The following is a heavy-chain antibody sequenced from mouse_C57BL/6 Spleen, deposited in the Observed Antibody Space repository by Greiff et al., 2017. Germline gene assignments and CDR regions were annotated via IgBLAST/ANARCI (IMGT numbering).Heavy chain of an antibody. D-gene: IGHD2-12*01. V-gene: IGHV3-6*01. Sequence: EVQLQQSGPGLVKPSQSLSLTCSVTGYSITSGYYWNWIRQFPGNKLEWMGYISYDGSNNYNPSLKNRISITRDTSKNQFFLKLNSVTTEDTATYYCARDRGLLYGFFDYWGQGTTLTVSS. CDR1: GYSITSGYY. J-gene: IGHJ2*01. CDR3: ARDRGLLYGFFDY. CDR2: ISYDGSN.